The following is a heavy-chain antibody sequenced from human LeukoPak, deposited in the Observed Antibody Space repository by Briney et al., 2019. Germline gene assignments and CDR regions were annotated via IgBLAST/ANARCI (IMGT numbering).Heavy chain of an antibody. Sequence: PSQTLSLTCTVSGGSISSYYWSWIRQPPGKGLEWIGYIYYSGSTNYNPSLKSRVTISVDTSKNQFSLKLSSVTAADTAVYYCARPSHCSSTSCYTFDWYFDLWGRGTLVTVSS. CDR2: IYYSGST. J-gene: IGHJ2*01. V-gene: IGHV4-59*08. CDR1: GGSISSYY. D-gene: IGHD2-2*02. CDR3: ARPSHCSSTSCYTFDWYFDL.